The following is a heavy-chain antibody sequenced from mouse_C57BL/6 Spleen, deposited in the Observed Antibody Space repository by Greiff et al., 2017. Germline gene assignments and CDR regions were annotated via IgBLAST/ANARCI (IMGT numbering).Heavy chain of an antibody. V-gene: IGHV1-61*01. CDR3: AKSRHYYGSSYDYFDD. Sequence: QVQLQQPGAELVRPGSSVKLSCKASGYTFTSYWMDWVKQRPGQGLEWIGNIYPSDSETHYNQKFKDKATLTVDKSSSTAYMQLSSLTSEDSAVYYCAKSRHYYGSSYDYFDDWGQGTTLTVSS. CDR1: GYTFTSYW. J-gene: IGHJ2*01. D-gene: IGHD1-1*01. CDR2: IYPSDSET.